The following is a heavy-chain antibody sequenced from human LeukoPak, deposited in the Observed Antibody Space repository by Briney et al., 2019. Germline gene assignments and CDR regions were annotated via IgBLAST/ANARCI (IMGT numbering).Heavy chain of an antibody. V-gene: IGHV4-39*01. Sequence: TSETLSLTCTVSGGSISSSSYYWGWIRQPLGKGLEWIGSIYYSGSTYYNPSLKSRVTISVDTSKNQFSLKLSSVTAADTAVYYCAGRPGAMVRGDAFDIWGQGTMVTVSS. J-gene: IGHJ3*02. D-gene: IGHD3-10*01. CDR2: IYYSGST. CDR3: AGRPGAMVRGDAFDI. CDR1: GGSISSSSYY.